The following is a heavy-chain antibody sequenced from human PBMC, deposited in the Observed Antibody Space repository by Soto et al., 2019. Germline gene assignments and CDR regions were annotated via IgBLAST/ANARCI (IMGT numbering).Heavy chain of an antibody. CDR2: ISNSSSTI. D-gene: IGHD2-21*02. J-gene: IGHJ4*02. CDR3: AGEQRCGGDCYADDY. V-gene: IGHV3-48*02. CDR1: GFTFSSYS. Sequence: GGSLRLSCAASGFTFSSYSMNWVRQAPGKGLEWVSYISNSSSTIYYADSVKGRFTISRDNAKNSLYLQMNSLREEDTAVYYCAGEQRCGGDCYADDYWGQGTLVTVSS.